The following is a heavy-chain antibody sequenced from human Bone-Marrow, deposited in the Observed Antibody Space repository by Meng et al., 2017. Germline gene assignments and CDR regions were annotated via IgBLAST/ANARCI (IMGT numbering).Heavy chain of an antibody. CDR1: GASVNTGSYY. V-gene: IGHV4-61*01. Sequence: QAQLQESCPGLVRSSETLSLTCTVSGASVNTGSYYWSWIRQPPGRGLELIGFISQSGSTNNNPSLKSRVTISLDMSSNQFSLTLNSVTAADTAIYYCARGVVADPPGDWGRGTLVTVSS. CDR2: ISQSGST. CDR3: ARGVVADPPGD. J-gene: IGHJ1*01. D-gene: IGHD2-15*01.